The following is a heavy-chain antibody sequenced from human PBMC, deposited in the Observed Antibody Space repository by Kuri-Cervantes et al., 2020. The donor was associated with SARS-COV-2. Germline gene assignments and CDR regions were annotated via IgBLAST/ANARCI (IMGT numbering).Heavy chain of an antibody. Sequence: SETLSLTCTVSGGSISSSSYYWGWIRQPPGKGLEWIGYIYYSGSTNYNPSLKSRVTISVDTSKNQFSLKLSSVTAADTAVYYCARQGGIAAAVGYWGQGTLVTVSS. D-gene: IGHD6-13*01. CDR2: IYYSGST. CDR1: GGSISSSSYY. V-gene: IGHV4-61*05. J-gene: IGHJ4*02. CDR3: ARQGGIAAAVGY.